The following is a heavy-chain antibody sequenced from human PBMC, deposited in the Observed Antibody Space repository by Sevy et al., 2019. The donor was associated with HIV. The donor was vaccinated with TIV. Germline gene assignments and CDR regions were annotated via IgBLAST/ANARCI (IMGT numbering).Heavy chain of an antibody. Sequence: GGSLRLSCAASGFIFSNYNMNWVRQAPGKGLEWVSSISSSSSYIYYEDSVKGRFTTSRDNAKNSLYLQMNSLRAEDTAVYYCAGENYYDSEGYRFDYWGQGTLVTVSS. CDR3: AGENYYDSEGYRFDY. CDR1: GFIFSNYN. D-gene: IGHD3-22*01. CDR2: ISSSSSYI. J-gene: IGHJ4*02. V-gene: IGHV3-21*01.